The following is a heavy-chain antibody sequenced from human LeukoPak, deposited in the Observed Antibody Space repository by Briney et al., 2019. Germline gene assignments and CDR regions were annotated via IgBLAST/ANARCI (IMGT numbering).Heavy chain of an antibody. Sequence: GGSLRLSCEAPGITLSTYWMTWVPQAPGKGLEWVADIWYDGSNKYYADSVKGRFTISRDNSKNTLYLQMNSLRAEDTAVYYCARDKYYDFWSGYYSARGFDYWGQGTLVTVSS. CDR2: IWYDGSNK. CDR3: ARDKYYDFWSGYYSARGFDY. CDR1: GITLSTYW. D-gene: IGHD3-3*01. V-gene: IGHV3-33*08. J-gene: IGHJ4*02.